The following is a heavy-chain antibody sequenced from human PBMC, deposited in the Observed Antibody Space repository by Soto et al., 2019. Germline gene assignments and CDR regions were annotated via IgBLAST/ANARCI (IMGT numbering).Heavy chain of an antibody. CDR2: IYHGST. CDR3: ARAGGLGAVAVDY. Sequence: SETLSLTCAVSGGSISSGGYSWSWIRQPPGKGLEWIGYIYHGSTYYNPSLKSRDTISVDRSKNKFSLKLSSVTAADTAVYYCARAGGLGAVAVDYWGQGTLVTVSS. J-gene: IGHJ4*02. D-gene: IGHD6-19*01. V-gene: IGHV4-30-2*01. CDR1: GGSISSGGYS.